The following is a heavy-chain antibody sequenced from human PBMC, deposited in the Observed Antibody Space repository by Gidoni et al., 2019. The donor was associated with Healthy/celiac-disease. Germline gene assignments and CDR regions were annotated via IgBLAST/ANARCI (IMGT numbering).Heavy chain of an antibody. CDR1: GYSFTSYW. CDR2: IYPGDSNT. J-gene: IGHJ4*02. Sequence: EVQLVQSGAEVKKPGESLKISCKGSGYSFTSYWIGWVRQMPGNGLEWMGIIYPGDSNTIYSPSFQGQVTISADKSISTAYLQWISLKASDTAMYYCARQGAVPAAMQRPFDYWGQGTLVTVSS. D-gene: IGHD2-2*01. V-gene: IGHV5-51*01. CDR3: ARQGAVPAAMQRPFDY.